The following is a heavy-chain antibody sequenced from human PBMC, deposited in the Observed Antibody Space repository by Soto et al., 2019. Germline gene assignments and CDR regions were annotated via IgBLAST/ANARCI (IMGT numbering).Heavy chain of an antibody. CDR1: GFTVSGKKY. V-gene: IGHV3-53*01. D-gene: IGHD3-10*01. CDR3: ATWHLREHAYDI. CDR2: LYDLDGT. J-gene: IGHJ3*02. Sequence: PGGSRRRSCAAFGFTVSGKKYVSFFRQAPGKGLEWVSALYDLDGTYYADSVKGRFTTSSDSSRTTVYLQMNDLRPDDTAVYSCATWHLREHAYDIWGQGTTVTLSS.